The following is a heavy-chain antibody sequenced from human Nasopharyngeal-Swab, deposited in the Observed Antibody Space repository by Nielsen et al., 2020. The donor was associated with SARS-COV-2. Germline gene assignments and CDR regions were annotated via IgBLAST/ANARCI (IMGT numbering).Heavy chain of an antibody. CDR2: IKSKTDGGTT. CDR3: TRGGLYGMDV. Sequence: WAASGFTFSNAWMSWVRQAPGKGLEWVGRIKSKTDGGTTDYAAPVKGRFTISRDDSKNTLYLQMNSLKTEDTAVYYCTRGGLYGMDVWVQGTTVTVSS. CDR1: GFTFSNAW. D-gene: IGHD3-16*01. J-gene: IGHJ6*02. V-gene: IGHV3-15*01.